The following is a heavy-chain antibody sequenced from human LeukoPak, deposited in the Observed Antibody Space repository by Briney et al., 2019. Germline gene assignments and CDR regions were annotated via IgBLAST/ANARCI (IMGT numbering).Heavy chain of an antibody. CDR2: ISYDGSNK. CDR1: GFTFSSYA. V-gene: IGHV3-30*14. D-gene: IGHD3-16*01. J-gene: IGHJ4*02. Sequence: GGSLRLSCAASGFTFSSYAMHWVRQAPGKGLEWVAVISYDGSNKYYADSVKGRFTISRDNSKNMVYLHLNSLKAEDTAVYYCARDVIYDSEIYSYGDCLGQGTLVTVSS. CDR3: ARDVIYDSEIYSYGDC.